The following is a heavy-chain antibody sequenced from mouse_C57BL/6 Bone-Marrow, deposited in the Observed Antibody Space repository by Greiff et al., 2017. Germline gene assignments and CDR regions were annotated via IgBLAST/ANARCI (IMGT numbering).Heavy chain of an antibody. CDR1: GYTFTSYW. J-gene: IGHJ4*01. D-gene: IGHD1-1*01. Sequence: QVQLQQPGAELVKPGASVKLSCKASGYTFTSYWITWVKQRPGQGLEWIGDIYPGSGSTNYNEKFKSKATLTVDTSSSPAYMQLSSLTSEDPAVFYCAGGYYYGSRYGYAMDYWGQGTSVTVSA. CDR3: AGGYYYGSRYGYAMDY. V-gene: IGHV1-55*01. CDR2: IYPGSGST.